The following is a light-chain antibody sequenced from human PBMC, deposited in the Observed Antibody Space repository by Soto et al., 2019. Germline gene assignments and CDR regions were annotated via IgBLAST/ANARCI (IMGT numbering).Light chain of an antibody. CDR3: QQRSNWPTT. J-gene: IGKJ1*01. CDR1: QSVSSY. Sequence: EVVFTQSPGTLALSPGERATLSCRASQSVSSYLAWYQQKPGQAPRLLIYDASNRATGIPARFSGSGSGTDFTLTISSLEPEDFAVYYCQQRSNWPTTFGQGTKVDIK. V-gene: IGKV3-11*01. CDR2: DAS.